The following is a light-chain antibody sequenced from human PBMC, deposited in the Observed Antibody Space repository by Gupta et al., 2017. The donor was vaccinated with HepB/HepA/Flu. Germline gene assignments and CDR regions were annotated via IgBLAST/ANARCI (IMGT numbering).Light chain of an antibody. Sequence: DIQMTPSPTSLSATVGGSVTITCRGRQGISSYLNWYQQKPGKAPKLLIYAASSWESGVPDRFSGSGSGTDFTLTISRLEPEDFAVYYCQQNGSSPFTFGRGTKVEIK. CDR2: AAS. J-gene: IGKJ4*01. CDR3: QQNGSSPFT. V-gene: IGKV1-39*01. CDR1: QGISSY.